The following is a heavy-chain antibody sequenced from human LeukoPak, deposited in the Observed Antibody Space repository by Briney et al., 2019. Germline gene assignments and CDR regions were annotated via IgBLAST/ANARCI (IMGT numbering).Heavy chain of an antibody. CDR1: ASTFSSFP. D-gene: IGHD5/OR15-5a*01. CDR3: AKIGVSGHWYFDL. V-gene: IGHV3-21*01. CDR2: ISSSGSHI. J-gene: IGHJ2*01. Sequence: PGGSLRLSCTASASTFSSFPMSWVRQAPGRGLEGISSISSSGSHIYYADSLKGRFTVSRDNAKNSLYVQMNSLRAEDTAVYYCAKIGVSGHWYFDLWGRGTLVTVSS.